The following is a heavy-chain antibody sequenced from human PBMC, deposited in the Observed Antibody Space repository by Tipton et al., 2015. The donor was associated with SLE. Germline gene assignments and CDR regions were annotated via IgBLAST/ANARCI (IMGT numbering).Heavy chain of an antibody. CDR3: AKIGGNSGKDY. J-gene: IGHJ4*02. CDR1: GFTFSSYA. D-gene: IGHD4-23*01. CDR2: ISGSGGST. V-gene: IGHV3-23*01. Sequence: SGFTFSSYAMSWVRQAPGKGLEWVSAISGSGGSTYYADSVKGRFTISRDNSKNTLYLQMNSLRAEDTAVYYCAKIGGNSGKDYWGQGTLVTVSS.